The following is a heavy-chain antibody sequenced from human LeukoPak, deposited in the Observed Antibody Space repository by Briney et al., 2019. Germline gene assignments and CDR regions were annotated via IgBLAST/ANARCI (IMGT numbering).Heavy chain of an antibody. V-gene: IGHV1-69*13. CDR3: ASGGTVRIQLWFNY. Sequence: ASVKVSCKASGGTFISCAISWVRQAPGQGLEWMGGIIPIFGTANYARKFQGRVTITADESTSTAYMELSSLRSEDTAVYYCASGGTVRIQLWFNYWGQGTLVTVSS. CDR2: IIPIFGTA. D-gene: IGHD5-18*01. CDR1: GGTFISCA. J-gene: IGHJ4*02.